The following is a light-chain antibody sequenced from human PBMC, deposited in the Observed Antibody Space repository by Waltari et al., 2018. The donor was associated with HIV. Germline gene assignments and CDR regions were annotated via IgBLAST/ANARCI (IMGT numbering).Light chain of an antibody. CDR3: QAWDGRVAV. J-gene: IGLJ2*01. CDR1: KLGHKY. Sequence: SYELTQAPSVSVSPGQTATITCSGDKLGHKYSCWYQQKPGQSPVLVIYEDNKRPSGIPERFSGSNSGNTATLTISRTQAMDEADYYCQAWDGRVAVFGGGTKLTVL. CDR2: EDN. V-gene: IGLV3-1*01.